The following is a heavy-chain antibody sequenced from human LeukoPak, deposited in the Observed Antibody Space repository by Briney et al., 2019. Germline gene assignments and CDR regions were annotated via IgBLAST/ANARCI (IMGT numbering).Heavy chain of an antibody. Sequence: PSETLSLTCTVSGGSISSGSYYWSWIRQPAGKGLEWIGRIYTSGSTNYNPSLKSRVTISVDTSKNQFSLRLSSVTAADTAVYYCARAAPPAILHHYYYYGMDVWGQGTTVTVSS. CDR3: ARAAPPAILHHYYYYGMDV. CDR2: IYTSGST. D-gene: IGHD2-2*01. CDR1: GGSISSGSYY. V-gene: IGHV4-61*02. J-gene: IGHJ6*02.